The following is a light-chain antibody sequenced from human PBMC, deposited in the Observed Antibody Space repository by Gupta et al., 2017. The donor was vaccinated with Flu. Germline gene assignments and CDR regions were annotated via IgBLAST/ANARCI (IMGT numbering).Light chain of an antibody. Sequence: MVTIACSGTSFNIGNNYVSWYQQLPGTAPKLLIYENNKRPSGIPDRFSGSKSGTSATLCITGLQTGEEADYYCGTWDNSRSAGVFGGGTKLTVL. CDR3: GTWDNSRSAGV. CDR2: ENN. V-gene: IGLV1-51*02. CDR1: SFNIGNNY. J-gene: IGLJ3*02.